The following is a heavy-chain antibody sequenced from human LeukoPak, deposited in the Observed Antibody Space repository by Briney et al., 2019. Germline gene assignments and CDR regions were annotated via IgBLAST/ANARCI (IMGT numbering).Heavy chain of an antibody. CDR3: ARDGRGDYYDSSGRLDY. D-gene: IGHD3-22*01. J-gene: IGHJ4*02. Sequence: GGSLRLSCAASGFTFSSYAMHWVRQAPGEGLEWVAVISYDGSNKYYADSVKGRFTISRDNSKNTLYLQMSSLRAEDTAVYYCARDGRGDYYDSSGRLDYWGQGTLVTVSS. V-gene: IGHV3-30-3*01. CDR2: ISYDGSNK. CDR1: GFTFSSYA.